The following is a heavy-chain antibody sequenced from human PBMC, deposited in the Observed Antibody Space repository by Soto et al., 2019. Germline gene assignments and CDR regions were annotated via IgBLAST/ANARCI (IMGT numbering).Heavy chain of an antibody. CDR3: ARVSVVVAAKDEYYYGMDV. J-gene: IGHJ6*02. CDR1: GFTFSSYS. Sequence: EVQLVESGGGLVKPGGSLRLSCAASGFTFSSYSMNWVRQAPGKGLEWVSSISSSSSYIYYADSVKGRFTISRDNAKNSLYLQMNSLRAEDTAVYYCARVSVVVAAKDEYYYGMDVWGQGTTVTVSS. D-gene: IGHD2-15*01. V-gene: IGHV3-21*01. CDR2: ISSSSSYI.